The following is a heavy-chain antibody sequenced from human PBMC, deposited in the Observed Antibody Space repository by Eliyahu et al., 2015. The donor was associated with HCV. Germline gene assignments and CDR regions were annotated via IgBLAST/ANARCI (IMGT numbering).Heavy chain of an antibody. CDR2: IIPIFGTA. J-gene: IGHJ6*02. V-gene: IGHV1-69*01. D-gene: IGHD3-3*01. CDR3: ARGYDFWSGYYYYGMDV. Sequence: SWVRQAPGQGLEWMGGIIPIFGTANYAQKFQGRVTITADESTSTAYMELSSLRSEDTAVYYCARGYDFWSGYYYYGMDVWGQGTTVTVSS.